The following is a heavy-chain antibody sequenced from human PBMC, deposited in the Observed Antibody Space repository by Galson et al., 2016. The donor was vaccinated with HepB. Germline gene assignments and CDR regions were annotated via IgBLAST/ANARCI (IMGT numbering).Heavy chain of an antibody. CDR3: ARGQVFPYYYGMDV. CDR1: EFTFNRYW. J-gene: IGHJ6*02. CDR2: IKEDGSER. D-gene: IGHD3-3*01. Sequence: SLRLSCAASEFTFNRYWMTWVRQAPGKGLEWVANIKEDGSERYYLDSVRGRFTISRDNAKNSLYLRMNSLRAEDTALYYCARGQVFPYYYGMDVWGQGTTVTVSS. V-gene: IGHV3-7*01.